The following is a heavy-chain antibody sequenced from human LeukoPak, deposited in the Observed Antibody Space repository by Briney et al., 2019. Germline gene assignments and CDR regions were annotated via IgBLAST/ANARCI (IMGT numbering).Heavy chain of an antibody. CDR2: MNPNSGNT. CDR1: GYTFTSYD. D-gene: IGHD1-26*01. V-gene: IGHV1-8*03. CDR3: ARGVGGSYYGRYYYYYMDV. Sequence: ASVKVSSKASGYTFTSYDINWVRQATGQGLEWMGWMNPNSGNTGYAQKFQGRVTITRNTSISTAYMELSSLRSEDTAVYYCARGVGGSYYGRYYYYYMDVWGKGTTVTVSS. J-gene: IGHJ6*03.